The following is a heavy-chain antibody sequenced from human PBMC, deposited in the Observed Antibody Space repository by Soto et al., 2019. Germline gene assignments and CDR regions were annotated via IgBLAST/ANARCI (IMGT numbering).Heavy chain of an antibody. J-gene: IGHJ4*02. CDR2: IYYSGST. Sequence: QVQLQESGPGLVKPSETLSLTCTVSGGSXXXXXXXXXXXXXGKGLEWIGYIYYSGSTNYNPSLKSRVTXXXXXXXXXXXXXXXXXXXXXXXXXXXXXXXXXCFDYWGQGTLVTVSS. CDR3: XXXXXXCFDY. V-gene: IGHV4-59*01. CDR1: GGSXXXXX.